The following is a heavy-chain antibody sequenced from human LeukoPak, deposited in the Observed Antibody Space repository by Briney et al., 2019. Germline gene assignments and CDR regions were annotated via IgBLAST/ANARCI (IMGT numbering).Heavy chain of an antibody. CDR3: ARDGMTTLI. V-gene: IGHV4-30-2*01. J-gene: IGHJ3*02. D-gene: IGHD4-11*01. Sequence: PSETLSLTCTVSGGSISSGGYYWSWIRQPPGKGLEWIGYIYHSGSTYYNPSLKCRVTISVDRSKNQFSLKLSSVTAADTAVYYCARDGMTTLIWGQGTMVTVSS. CDR1: GGSISSGGYY. CDR2: IYHSGST.